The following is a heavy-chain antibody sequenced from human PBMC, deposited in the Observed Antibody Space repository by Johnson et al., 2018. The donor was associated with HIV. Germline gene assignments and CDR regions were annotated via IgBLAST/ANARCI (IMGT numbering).Heavy chain of an antibody. Sequence: VQLVESGGGLVQPGGSLRLSCAASGFTFSSYWMSWVRQAPGKGLEWVANIKQDGSEKYYVDSVKGRFTISRDNAKNSLYLQMNSLRAGDTAVYYCARDEYPLRAAAWKSAFDIWGQGTMVTVSS. CDR1: GFTFSSYW. V-gene: IGHV3-7*01. CDR3: ARDEYPLRAAAWKSAFDI. CDR2: IKQDGSEK. D-gene: IGHD6-13*01. J-gene: IGHJ3*02.